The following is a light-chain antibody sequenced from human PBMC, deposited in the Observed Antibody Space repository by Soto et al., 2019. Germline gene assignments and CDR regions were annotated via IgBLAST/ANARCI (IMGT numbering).Light chain of an antibody. V-gene: IGLV1-47*02. CDR3: AAWDDSLSGRRV. Sequence: QAVVTQPPSASGTPGQRVTISCSGSSSNIGSNYVYWYQQLPGTAPKLLIHSNDQRPSGVPDRFSGSKSGTSASLAISGLRSEDEADYYCAAWDDSLSGRRVFGGGTKLTVL. CDR2: SND. J-gene: IGLJ3*02. CDR1: SSNIGSNY.